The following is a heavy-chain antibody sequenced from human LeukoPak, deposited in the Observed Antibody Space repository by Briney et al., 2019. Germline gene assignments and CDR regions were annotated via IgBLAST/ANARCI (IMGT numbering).Heavy chain of an antibody. CDR3: ARRVHRRLRGSQISISAFDY. Sequence: GESLKISGKGSGYSFTSYWIGWVRQMPGKGLEWMGIIYPGDSDTRYSPSFQGQVTISADKSISTAYLQWSSLKASDTAMYYCARRVHRRLRGSQISISAFDYWGQGTLVTVSS. CDR2: IYPGDSDT. D-gene: IGHD1-26*01. J-gene: IGHJ4*02. V-gene: IGHV5-51*01. CDR1: GYSFTSYW.